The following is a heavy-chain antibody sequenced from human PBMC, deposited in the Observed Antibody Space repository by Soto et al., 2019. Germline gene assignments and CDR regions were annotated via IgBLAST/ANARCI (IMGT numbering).Heavy chain of an antibody. CDR2: VFTTGTT. CDR3: ARDFNSIFDDFADMRWNFDP. V-gene: IGHV4-4*07. Sequence: KASETLSLTCSVTGGSINNYYWRWVRQSAGKGLEWIGRVFTTGTTDYNPSLKGRVTISVDTSKNQFSLSLRSVTAADTAIYYCARDFNSIFDDFADMRWNFDPWGQGTLVTVSS. J-gene: IGHJ5*02. CDR1: GGSINNYY. D-gene: IGHD3-3*02.